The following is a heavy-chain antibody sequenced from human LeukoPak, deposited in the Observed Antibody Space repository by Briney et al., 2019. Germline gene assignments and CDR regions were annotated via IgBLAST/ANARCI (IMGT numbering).Heavy chain of an antibody. CDR3: ATGYSSGWYFYFQH. CDR1: GFTFSSYA. V-gene: IGHV3-7*01. Sequence: GGSLRLSCAASGFTFSSYAMTWVRQAPGKGLEWVANIKQDGSEKNYVDSVKGRFTISRDNAKNSLSLRMNSLSAEDTAVYYCATGYSSGWYFYFQHWGQGSLVSVSS. J-gene: IGHJ1*01. CDR2: IKQDGSEK. D-gene: IGHD6-19*01.